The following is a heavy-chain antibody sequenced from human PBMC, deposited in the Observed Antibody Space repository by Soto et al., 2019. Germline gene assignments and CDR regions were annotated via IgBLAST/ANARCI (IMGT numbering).Heavy chain of an antibody. Sequence: SETLSLTCTVFGGSINNFCWSWIRQPPGKGLEWIGYVYYTGSTTYNPSLESRVTMSVDTSKNQFSLKLSSVNAADTAVYYCAKYRRTRTEGFSLDYWGQGILVTVSS. CDR3: AKYRRTRTEGFSLDY. CDR1: GGSINNFC. V-gene: IGHV4-59*01. D-gene: IGHD3-3*01. CDR2: VYYTGST. J-gene: IGHJ4*02.